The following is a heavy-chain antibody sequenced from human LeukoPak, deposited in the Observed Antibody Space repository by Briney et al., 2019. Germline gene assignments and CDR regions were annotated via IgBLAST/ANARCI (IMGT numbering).Heavy chain of an antibody. J-gene: IGHJ1*01. V-gene: IGHV4-39*07. D-gene: IGHD5-12*01. CDR1: GGSISSSSYY. CDR2: IYYSGST. Sequence: PSETLSLTCTVSGGSISSSSYYWGWIRQPPGTGLEWIGSIYYSGSTYYNPSLKSRVTISVDTSKNQFSLKLSSVTAADTAVYYWARVDSLTTWIQHWGQGTLVTVSS. CDR3: ARVDSLTTWIQH.